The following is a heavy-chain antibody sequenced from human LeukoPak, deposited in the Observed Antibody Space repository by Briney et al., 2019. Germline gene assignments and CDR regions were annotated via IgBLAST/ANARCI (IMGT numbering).Heavy chain of an antibody. D-gene: IGHD6-19*01. CDR1: GGSISSYSYH. CDR3: ARDVGGSGWAYNWFDP. V-gene: IGHV4-39*07. J-gene: IGHJ5*02. Sequence: SETLSLTCTVSGGSISSYSYHWGWIRQPPGKGLEWIGSIYYSGSTNYNPSLKSRVTISVDTSKNQFSLKLSSVTAADTAVYYCARDVGGSGWAYNWFDPWGQGTLVTVSS. CDR2: IYYSGST.